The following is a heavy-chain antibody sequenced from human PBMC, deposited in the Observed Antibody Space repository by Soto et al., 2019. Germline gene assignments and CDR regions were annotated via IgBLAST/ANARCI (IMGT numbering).Heavy chain of an antibody. D-gene: IGHD2-15*01. J-gene: IGHJ4*02. CDR3: ASGKWGGGITFDY. CDR1: GGSISSYY. V-gene: IGHV4-59*08. Sequence: PSETLSLTCTVSGGSISSYYWSWIRQPPGKGLEWIGYIYYSGSTNYNPSLKSRVTISVDTSKNQFSLKLSSVTAADTAVYYCASGKWGGGITFDYWGQGTLVTVSS. CDR2: IYYSGST.